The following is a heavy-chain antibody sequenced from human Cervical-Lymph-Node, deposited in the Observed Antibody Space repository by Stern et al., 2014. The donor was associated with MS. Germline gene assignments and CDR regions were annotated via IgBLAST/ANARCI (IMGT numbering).Heavy chain of an antibody. V-gene: IGHV1-69*17. CDR3: ARDRHYGMDV. CDR1: GYSFISYA. J-gene: IGHJ6*02. Sequence: QMQLVQSGAELQKPGSSVKVSCTASGYSFISYAISWVRQAPGQGLEWMGGIIPMSDITTYAQKFQGRVTMTADKSTTTVYMELNSLKSEDTAVYYCARDRHYGMDVWGQGQTVTVSS. CDR2: IIPMSDIT.